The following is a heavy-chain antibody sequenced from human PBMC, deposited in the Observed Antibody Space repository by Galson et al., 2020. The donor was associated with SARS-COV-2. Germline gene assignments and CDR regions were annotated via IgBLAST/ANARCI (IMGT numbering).Heavy chain of an antibody. J-gene: IGHJ3*02. CDR3: ARLHYGEYAPEAFDI. V-gene: IGHV4-30-2*01. CDR2: ISHSGRT. CDR1: GTSISGDSYS. D-gene: IGHD4-17*01. Sequence: SETLSLTCAVSGTSISGDSYSWNWLRQPPGQGLEWTVYISHSGRTYYNPALKRRVTISGDRSKNQFSLRLSPVTAADAAVYFCARLHYGEYAPEAFDIWGPGTRVTVAS.